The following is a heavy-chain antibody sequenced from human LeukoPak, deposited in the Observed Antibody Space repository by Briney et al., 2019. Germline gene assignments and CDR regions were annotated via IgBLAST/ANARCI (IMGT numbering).Heavy chain of an antibody. CDR2: IYYSGST. J-gene: IGHJ1*01. CDR3: ARVEGGWYQGIGYFQH. V-gene: IGHV4-59*01. Sequence: SETLSLTCTVSGGSISSYYWCWIRQPPGKGLEWIGYIYYSGSTNYNPSLKSRVTISVDTSKNQFSLKLSSVTAADTAVYYCARVEGGWYQGIGYFQHWGQGTLVTVSS. D-gene: IGHD6-19*01. CDR1: GGSISSYY.